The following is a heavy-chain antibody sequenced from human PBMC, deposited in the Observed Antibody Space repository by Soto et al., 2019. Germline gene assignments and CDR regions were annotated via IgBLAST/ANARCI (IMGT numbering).Heavy chain of an antibody. CDR2: ISSSSSTI. CDR1: GFTFSSYS. V-gene: IGHV3-48*01. CDR3: ARHPERIAQIGWFDP. Sequence: GGSLRLSCAASGFTFSSYSMNWVRQAPGKGLEWVSYISSSSSTIYYADSVKGRFTISRDNAKNSLYLQMNSLRAEDTAVYYCARHPERIAQIGWFDPWGQGTLVTRLL. D-gene: IGHD6-13*01. J-gene: IGHJ5*02.